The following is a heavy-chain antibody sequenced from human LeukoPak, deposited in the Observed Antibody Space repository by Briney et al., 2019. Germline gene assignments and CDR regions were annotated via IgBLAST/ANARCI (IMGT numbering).Heavy chain of an antibody. D-gene: IGHD2-15*01. J-gene: IGHJ6*03. CDR2: IRYDGSNK. V-gene: IGHV3-30*02. CDR3: ARAYCSGGSCYPYYYYMDV. Sequence: PGGSLRLSCAASGFTFSSYGMRWVRQAPGKGLEWVAFIRYDGSNKYYADSVKGRFTICRDNSKNTLYLQMNSLRAEDTAVYYCARAYCSGGSCYPYYYYMDVWGKGTTVTISS. CDR1: GFTFSSYG.